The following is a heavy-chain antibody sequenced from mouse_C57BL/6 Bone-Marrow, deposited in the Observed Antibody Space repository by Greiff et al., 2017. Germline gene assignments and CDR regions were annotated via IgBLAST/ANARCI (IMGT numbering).Heavy chain of an antibody. J-gene: IGHJ3*01. D-gene: IGHD2-5*01. CDR2: IDHEDGDT. Sequence: VHVKQSGAELVKPGASVKLSCTASGFNFKDYYMHWVQQRTEQGLEWIGRIDHEDGDTKYAPKFQGKTTITADKSSTTAYLQLSSLPSEDAAVYYCARMEAYYSSPFAYWGQGTLVTVSA. V-gene: IGHV14-2*01. CDR1: GFNFKDYY. CDR3: ARMEAYYSSPFAY.